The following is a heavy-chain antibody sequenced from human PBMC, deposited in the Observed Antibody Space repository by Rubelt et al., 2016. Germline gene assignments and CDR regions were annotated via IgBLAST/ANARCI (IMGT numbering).Heavy chain of an antibody. CDR3: ARDPAWGALDM. CDR1: GLTFSIYA. V-gene: IGHV3-23*01. J-gene: IGHJ3*02. D-gene: IGHD3-16*01. Sequence: GGSLRPSCAASGLTFSIYAMHWVRQAPGKGLEWVSVVSGSGGIPSYADSVKGRCTISRDNSKTSLYLQMNSLRVEDTAVYYCARDPAWGALDMWGQGAVVTVSS. CDR2: VSGSGGIP.